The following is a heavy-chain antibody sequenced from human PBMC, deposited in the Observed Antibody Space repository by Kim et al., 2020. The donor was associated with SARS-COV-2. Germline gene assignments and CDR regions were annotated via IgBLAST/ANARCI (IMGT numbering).Heavy chain of an antibody. D-gene: IGHD5-12*01. CDR3: ARVARGDGYNYDN. V-gene: IGHV3-66*01. CDR1: GFSVSTNY. J-gene: IGHJ4*02. Sequence: GGSLRHSCAASGFSVSTNYMSWVRQAPGKGLEWVSVIYSDGSTYYADSVKDRFTISRDSSKNTLYLQMNSLRAEDTAVYYCARVARGDGYNYDNWGQGTLVTVSS. CDR2: IYSDGST.